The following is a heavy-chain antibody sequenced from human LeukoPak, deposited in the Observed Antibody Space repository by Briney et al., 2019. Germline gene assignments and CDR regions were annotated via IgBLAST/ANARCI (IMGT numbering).Heavy chain of an antibody. D-gene: IGHD1-26*01. CDR2: IYSGGNT. Sequence: GGSLSLSCAASGFTVSNNYMSWVRQAPGKGLEWVSVIYSGGNTYYADSVKGRFTISRDNSKNTLYLQMNSLRAEDAAVYYCARTSVGAPSYYFDYWGQGTLVTVSS. CDR1: GFTVSNNY. CDR3: ARTSVGAPSYYFDY. V-gene: IGHV3-66*01. J-gene: IGHJ4*02.